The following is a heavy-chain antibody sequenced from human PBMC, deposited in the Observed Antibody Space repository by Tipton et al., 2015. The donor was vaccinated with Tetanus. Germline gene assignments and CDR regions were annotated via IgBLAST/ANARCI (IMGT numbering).Heavy chain of an antibody. Sequence: GLVKPSETLSLTCIVSGGSISSYYWSWIRQPPGKGLEWIGYIYYSGSTNYNPSLKGRVTISVDTSKNQFSLKLSSVTAADTAVYYGGRGGIAAAGGGLDYWGQGTLVTVSS. V-gene: IGHV4-59*01. J-gene: IGHJ4*02. CDR2: IYYSGST. CDR1: GGSISSYY. D-gene: IGHD6-13*01. CDR3: GRGGIAAAGGGLDY.